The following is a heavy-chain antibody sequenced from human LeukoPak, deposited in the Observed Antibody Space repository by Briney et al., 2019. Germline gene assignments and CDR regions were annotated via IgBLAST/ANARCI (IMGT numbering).Heavy chain of an antibody. J-gene: IGHJ4*02. D-gene: IGHD6-13*01. V-gene: IGHV4-4*02. CDR2: IYHSGST. CDR3: ASDDYSSSWYSFDY. CDR1: GGSISSSNW. Sequence: PSETLSLTCAVSGGSISSSNWWSWVRQPPGKGLEWIGEIYHSGSTNYNPSLKSRVTISVDTSKNQFSLKLSSVTAADTAVYYCASDDYSSSWYSFDYWGQGTLVTVSS.